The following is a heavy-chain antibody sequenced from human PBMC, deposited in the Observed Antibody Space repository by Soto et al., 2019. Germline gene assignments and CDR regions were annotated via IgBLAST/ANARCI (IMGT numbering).Heavy chain of an antibody. D-gene: IGHD3-10*01. V-gene: IGHV4-30-4*01. J-gene: IGHJ4*02. CDR3: ARFPYDNYYYFDY. Sequence: PSETLSLTCTVSGGSISSGDYYWSWIRQPPGKGLEWIGYIYYSGSTYYNPSLKSRVTISVDTSKNQFSLKLSSVTAADTAAYYCARFPYDNYYYFDYWGQGTLVTVSS. CDR2: IYYSGST. CDR1: GGSISSGDYY.